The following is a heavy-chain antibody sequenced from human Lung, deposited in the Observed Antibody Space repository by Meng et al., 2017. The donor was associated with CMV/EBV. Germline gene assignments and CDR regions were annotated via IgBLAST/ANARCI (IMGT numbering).Heavy chain of an antibody. CDR1: GCSISGYY. J-gene: IGHJ6*02. CDR2: IYYTGST. Sequence: SXTXSLXXAVSGCSISGYYWSWIRQPPGKGLEWIGYIYYTGSTNYNPSLKSRVIISLDTSKNQFSLKLRSVTAADTAVYYCARATGGNGLVAYYYYGLDVWXQGTXVTVSS. D-gene: IGHD5-12*01. CDR3: ARATGGNGLVAYYYYGLDV. V-gene: IGHV4-59*01.